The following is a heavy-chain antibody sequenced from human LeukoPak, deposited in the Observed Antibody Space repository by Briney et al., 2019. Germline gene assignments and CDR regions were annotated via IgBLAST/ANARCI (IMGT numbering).Heavy chain of an antibody. CDR3: AGVSFSSGWYRDY. CDR2: ISSNGGST. Sequence: GGSLRLSCSASGFSFSSYAMYWVRQAPGKGLEYVSAISSNGGSTYYADSVKGRFTISRDNSKNTVYLQMNSLRAEDTAVYYCAGVSFSSGWYRDYWGQGTLVTVSS. CDR1: GFSFSSYA. D-gene: IGHD6-19*01. V-gene: IGHV3-64*04. J-gene: IGHJ4*02.